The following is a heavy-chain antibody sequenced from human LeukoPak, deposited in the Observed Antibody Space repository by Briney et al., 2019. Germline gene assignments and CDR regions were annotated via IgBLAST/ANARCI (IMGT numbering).Heavy chain of an antibody. V-gene: IGHV4-39*01. CDR2: IYYSGNT. J-gene: IGHJ5*02. Sequence: PSETLSLTCIVSGGSISRSSYYWGWIRQPPGKGLEWIGSIYYSGNTYYNPSLKSRVTISVDTSKNQFSLKLSSVTAADTAVYYCARHIGSSNWYLWFDPWGQGTLVTVSP. CDR1: GGSISRSSYY. D-gene: IGHD6-13*01. CDR3: ARHIGSSNWYLWFDP.